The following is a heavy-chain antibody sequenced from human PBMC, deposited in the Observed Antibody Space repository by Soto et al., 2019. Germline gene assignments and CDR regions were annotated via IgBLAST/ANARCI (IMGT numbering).Heavy chain of an antibody. J-gene: IGHJ4*02. D-gene: IGHD4-17*01. CDR1: GGSISSGGYY. V-gene: IGHV4-31*03. Sequence: QVQLQESGPRLVKSSQTLSLTCTVSGGSISSGGYYWSWIRQHPGKGLEWIGYIYYSGSTYYNPSLKSRVTISVDTSKNQFSLKLSSVTAADTAVYYCARGGDDYGDFGDYWGQGTLVTVSS. CDR2: IYYSGST. CDR3: ARGGDDYGDFGDY.